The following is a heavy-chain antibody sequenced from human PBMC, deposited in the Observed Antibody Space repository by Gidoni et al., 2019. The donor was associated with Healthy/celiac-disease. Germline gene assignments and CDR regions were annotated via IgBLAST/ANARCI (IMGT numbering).Heavy chain of an antibody. CDR2: IKSKTDGGTT. D-gene: IGHD3-10*01. CDR1: GFTFSNAW. CDR3: TTDTPMVRGAYTFDP. J-gene: IGHJ5*02. V-gene: IGHV3-15*01. Sequence: EVQLVESGGGLVKPGGSLRLSCAASGFTFSNAWMSWVRQAPGKGLEWVGRIKSKTDGGTTDYAAPVKGRFTISRDDSKNTLYLQMNSLKTEDTAVYYCTTDTPMVRGAYTFDPWGQGTLVTVSS.